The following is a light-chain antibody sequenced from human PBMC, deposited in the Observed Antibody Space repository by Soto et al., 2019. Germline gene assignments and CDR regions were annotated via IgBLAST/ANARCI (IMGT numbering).Light chain of an antibody. J-gene: IGKJ1*01. Sequence: EIVMTQSPATLSLSPGERATLSCRASQSVSSSYLSWYQHKPGQAPRLLIYGASTRATGIPARFSGSGSGTDFTLTISRLEPEDFAVYYCQQYGSSPWAFGQGTKVDIK. CDR2: GAS. V-gene: IGKV3-20*01. CDR1: QSVSSSY. CDR3: QQYGSSPWA.